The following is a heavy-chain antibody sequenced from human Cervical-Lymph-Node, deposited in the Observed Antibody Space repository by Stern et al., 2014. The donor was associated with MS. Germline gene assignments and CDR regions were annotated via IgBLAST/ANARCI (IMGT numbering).Heavy chain of an antibody. V-gene: IGHV3-7*01. Sequence: EDQLVESGGGLVQPGGSLRLSCAASGFTFSSYWMSWVRQAPGKGLEWVANIKKDGSEKYYVDSVKGRFTIYRDHATNSLSLRMNSLRAEDTSVYYCAGSWGWYFHLWGRGTQATVSS. D-gene: IGHD3-10*01. J-gene: IGHJ2*01. CDR1: GFTFSSYW. CDR2: IKKDGSEK. CDR3: AGSWGWYFHL.